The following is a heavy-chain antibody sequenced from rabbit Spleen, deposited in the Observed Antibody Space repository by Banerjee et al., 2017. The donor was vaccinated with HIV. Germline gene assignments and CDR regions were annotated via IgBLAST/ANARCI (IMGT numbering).Heavy chain of an antibody. V-gene: IGHV1S43*01. CDR3: ARGSSSGYYMYFNL. CDR2: IDHDYDST. Sequence: QEQLVESGGGLVTLGGSLKLSCKASGFDLSSNYYMCWVRQAPGKGLEWIACIDHDYDSTDYASWVNGRFTISLDNAQNTVFLQMTSLTDADTATYFCARGSSSGYYMYFNLWGQGTLVTVS. D-gene: IGHD1-1*01. J-gene: IGHJ4*01. CDR1: GFDLSSNYY.